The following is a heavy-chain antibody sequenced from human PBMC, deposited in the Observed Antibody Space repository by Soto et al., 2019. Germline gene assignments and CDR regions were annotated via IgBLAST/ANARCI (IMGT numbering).Heavy chain of an antibody. CDR2: IYSGGST. CDR1: GFTVSSNY. J-gene: IGHJ4*02. V-gene: IGHV3-53*01. Sequence: GGSLRLSCAASGFTVSSNYMSWVRQAPGKGLEWVSVIYSGGSTYYADSVKGRFTISRDNSKNTLYLQMNSLRAEDTAVYYCARNYDFWSGYYDYWGQGTLVTVSS. D-gene: IGHD3-3*01. CDR3: ARNYDFWSGYYDY.